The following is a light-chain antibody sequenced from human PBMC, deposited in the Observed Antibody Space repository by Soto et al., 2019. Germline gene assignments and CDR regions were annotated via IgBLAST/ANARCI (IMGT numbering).Light chain of an antibody. CDR1: QSVRSN. CDR3: QHYNNLWG. Sequence: EIVMTQSPATLSVSPGERVTLSCRASQSVRSNLAWYQQKPGQVPRVLIYGASTRAMGIPDRFSGSGPGTEFTLTISSLQSEDFAVYYCQHYNNLWGFGGGTKVEIK. V-gene: IGKV3-15*01. CDR2: GAS. J-gene: IGKJ4*01.